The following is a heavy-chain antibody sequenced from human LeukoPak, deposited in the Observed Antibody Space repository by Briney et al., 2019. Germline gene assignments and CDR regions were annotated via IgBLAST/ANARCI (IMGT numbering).Heavy chain of an antibody. J-gene: IGHJ4*02. Sequence: GGSLRLSCAASGFTFSSYSMNWVRQAPGKGLEWVSSISSSSSYIYYADSVKGRFTISRDNAKNSLYLQMNSLRAEDTAVYYCDIPWSGYDLVNYWGQGTLVTVSS. CDR2: ISSSSSYI. D-gene: IGHD5-12*01. CDR1: GFTFSSYS. V-gene: IGHV3-21*01. CDR3: DIPWSGYDLVNY.